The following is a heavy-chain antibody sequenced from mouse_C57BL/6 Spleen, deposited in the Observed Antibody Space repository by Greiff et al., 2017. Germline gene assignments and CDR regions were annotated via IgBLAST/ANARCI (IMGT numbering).Heavy chain of an antibody. J-gene: IGHJ2*01. D-gene: IGHD4-1*01. CDR1: GFTFSSYA. CDR3: ARTGLGQSFDY. Sequence: EVNVVESGGGLVKPGGSLKLSCAASGFTFSSYAMSWVRQTPEKRLEWVATISDGGSYTYYPDNVKGRFTISRDNAKNNLYLQMSHLKSEDTAMYYCARTGLGQSFDYWGQGTTLTVSS. CDR2: ISDGGSYT. V-gene: IGHV5-4*03.